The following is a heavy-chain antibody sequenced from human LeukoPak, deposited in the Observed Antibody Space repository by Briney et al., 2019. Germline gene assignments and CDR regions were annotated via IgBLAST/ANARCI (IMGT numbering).Heavy chain of an antibody. CDR2: IGWNSGGI. CDR3: AKDMGGQHSNWFDP. Sequence: GGSLRLSCAASGFTFDDYAMHWVRQAPGKGLEWVSGIGWNSGGIGYADSVKGRFIISRDNAKNSLYLQMNSLRAEDTAFYYCAKDMGGQHSNWFDPWSQGTLVTVSS. V-gene: IGHV3-9*01. J-gene: IGHJ5*02. D-gene: IGHD3-16*01. CDR1: GFTFDDYA.